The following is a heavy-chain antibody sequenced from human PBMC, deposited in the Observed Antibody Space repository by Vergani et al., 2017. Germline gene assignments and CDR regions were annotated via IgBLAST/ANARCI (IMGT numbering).Heavy chain of an antibody. D-gene: IGHD3-10*01. J-gene: IGHJ4*02. V-gene: IGHV3-23*01. CDR2: ISGSGVSA. Sequence: EVQSLESGGGLVQPGGSLRLTCAASEFTFSNYAMNWVRQAPGKGLEWVSGISGSGVSAYYTDSVKGRFTISRDNSKNMLFLQMNNLRPEDTAVYYCAKDLLFGSGTYYGVDYWGQGTLVTVSS. CDR3: AKDLLFGSGTYYGVDY. CDR1: EFTFSNYA.